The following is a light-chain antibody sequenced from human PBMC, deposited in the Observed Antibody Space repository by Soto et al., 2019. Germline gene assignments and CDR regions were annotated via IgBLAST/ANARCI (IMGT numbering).Light chain of an antibody. Sequence: QSVLTQPRSVSGSPGQSVTFSCTGTSSDFGGYNYVSWYQHHPGKAPKLMIYDVSERPSGVPDRFSGSKSGKTASLTISGLQAEDEADYYCCSYAGTFYVFGTGTTATVL. CDR1: SSDFGGYNY. CDR2: DVS. CDR3: CSYAGTFYV. V-gene: IGLV2-11*01. J-gene: IGLJ1*01.